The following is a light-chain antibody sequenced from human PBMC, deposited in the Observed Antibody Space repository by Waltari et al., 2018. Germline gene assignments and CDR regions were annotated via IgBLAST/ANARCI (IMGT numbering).Light chain of an antibody. CDR1: QGISIH. Sequence: DIQITQSPSSLSASAGDRVTITCRASQGISIHLNWYQQKPGKAPKRLIYTASSLESGVPSRFSGSGSGTDFTLTISSLQPEDFATYYCLQYNSYPYSFGQGTKVEIK. CDR2: TAS. V-gene: IGKV1-17*01. CDR3: LQYNSYPYS. J-gene: IGKJ2*03.